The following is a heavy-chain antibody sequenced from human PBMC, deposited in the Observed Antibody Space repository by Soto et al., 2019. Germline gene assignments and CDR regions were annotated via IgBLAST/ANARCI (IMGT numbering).Heavy chain of an antibody. CDR3: ARASGIAAAGDYYYGMDV. CDR1: GGTFSSYA. V-gene: IGHV1-69*01. J-gene: IGHJ6*02. CDR2: IIPIFGTA. D-gene: IGHD6-13*01. Sequence: QVQLVQSRAEVKKPGSSVKVSCKASGGTFSSYAISWVRQAPGQGLEWMGGIIPIFGTANYAQKFQGRVTITADESTSTAYMELSSLRSEDTAVYYCARASGIAAAGDYYYGMDVWGQGTTVTVSS.